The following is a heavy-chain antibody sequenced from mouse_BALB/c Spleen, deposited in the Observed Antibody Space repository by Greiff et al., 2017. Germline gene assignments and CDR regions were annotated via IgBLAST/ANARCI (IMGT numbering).Heavy chain of an antibody. J-gene: IGHJ1*01. CDR2: ISSGSSTI. CDR1: GFTFSSFG. Sequence: EVMLVESGGGLVQPGGSRKLSCAASGFTFSSFGMHWVRQAPEKGLEWVAYISSGSSTIYYADTVTGRFTISKDNPKNTVFLQMTSLTSEDTAMYYCARGDYGNSSYWYFDVWGEGTTVTVSS. V-gene: IGHV5-17*02. D-gene: IGHD2-1*01. CDR3: ARGDYGNSSYWYFDV.